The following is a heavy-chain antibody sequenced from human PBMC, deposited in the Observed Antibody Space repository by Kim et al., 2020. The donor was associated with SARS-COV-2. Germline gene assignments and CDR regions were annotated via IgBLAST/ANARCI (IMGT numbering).Heavy chain of an antibody. V-gene: IGHV1-46*01. CDR3: ATTLGRYDFWSGYYGYYYYGMDV. CDR1: GYTFTSYY. J-gene: IGHJ6*02. CDR2: INPSGGST. D-gene: IGHD3-3*01. Sequence: ASVKVSCKASGYTFTSYYMHWVRQAPGQGLEWMGIINPSGGSTSYAQKFQGRVTMTRDTSTSTVYMELSSLRSEDTAVYYCATTLGRYDFWSGYYGYYYYGMDVWGQGTTVTVSS.